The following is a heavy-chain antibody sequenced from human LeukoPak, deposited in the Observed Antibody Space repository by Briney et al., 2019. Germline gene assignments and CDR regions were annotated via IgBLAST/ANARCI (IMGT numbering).Heavy chain of an antibody. V-gene: IGHV3-23*01. CDR3: AKDWTTVVTPKGYYFDS. J-gene: IGHJ4*02. D-gene: IGHD4-23*01. CDR2: ISTTGGST. Sequence: GGSLRLSCAASGFTSSSYWMSWVRQAPGKGLEWVSAISTTGGSTYYADSVKGRFTVSRDNSKNTLSLQMDSLRVEDTALYYCAKDWTTVVTPKGYYFDSWGQGTLVTVSS. CDR1: GFTSSSYW.